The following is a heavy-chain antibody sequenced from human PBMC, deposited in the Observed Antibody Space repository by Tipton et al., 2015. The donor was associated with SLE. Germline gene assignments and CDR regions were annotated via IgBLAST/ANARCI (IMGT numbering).Heavy chain of an antibody. J-gene: IGHJ4*02. CDR1: GFTFSSYA. Sequence: SLRLSCAASGFTFSSYAMSWVRQAPGKGLEWVSAISGSGGSTYYADSVKGRFTISRDNSKNTLYLQMNSLRAEDTAVYYCAKTMVQGSRYFDYWGQGTLATVSS. CDR2: ISGSGGST. V-gene: IGHV3-23*01. CDR3: AKTMVQGSRYFDY. D-gene: IGHD3-10*01.